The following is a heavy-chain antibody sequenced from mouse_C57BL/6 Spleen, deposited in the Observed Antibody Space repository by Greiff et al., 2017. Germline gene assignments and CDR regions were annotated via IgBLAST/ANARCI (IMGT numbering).Heavy chain of an antibody. D-gene: IGHD4-1*01. CDR3: ARGGMRWDVGGFFDY. CDR1: GYSITSGYY. Sequence: EVQLVESGPGLVKPSQSLSLTCSVTGYSITSGYYWNWIRQFPGNKLEWMGYISYDGSNNYNQSLKNRIPITRDTSKNQFFLKLNSVTTEDTATYYCARGGMRWDVGGFFDYWGQGTTLTVSS. CDR2: ISYDGSN. J-gene: IGHJ2*01. V-gene: IGHV3-6*01.